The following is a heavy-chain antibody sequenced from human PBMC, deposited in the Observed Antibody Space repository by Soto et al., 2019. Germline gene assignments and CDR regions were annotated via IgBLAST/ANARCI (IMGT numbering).Heavy chain of an antibody. CDR1: GASISSYY. Sequence: SETLSLTCTVSGASISSYYWSWIRQPPGKGLEWIGYMYYSGSTNYNPSLKSRVTISVDTSKNQFSLKLSSVTAADTAVYYCARATTMVRGPRDWGQGTLVTVSS. V-gene: IGHV4-59*01. D-gene: IGHD3-10*01. CDR2: MYYSGST. J-gene: IGHJ4*02. CDR3: ARATTMVRGPRD.